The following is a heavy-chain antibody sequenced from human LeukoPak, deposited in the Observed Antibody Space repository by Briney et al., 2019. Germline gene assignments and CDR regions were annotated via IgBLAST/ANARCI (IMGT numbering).Heavy chain of an antibody. J-gene: IGHJ3*02. CDR3: ARSDGYGLVGI. CDR1: GGSFSGYY. Sequence: PSETLSLTCAVYGGSFSGYYWSWIRQPPGKGLEWIGEINHSGSTNYNPSLKSRVTISVDTSKNQFSLKLSSVTAADTAVYYCARSDGYGLVGIWGQGTMVTVSS. D-gene: IGHD3-10*01. CDR2: INHSGST. V-gene: IGHV4-34*01.